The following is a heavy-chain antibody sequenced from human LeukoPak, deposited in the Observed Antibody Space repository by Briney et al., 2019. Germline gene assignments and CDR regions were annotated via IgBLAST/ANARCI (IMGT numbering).Heavy chain of an antibody. Sequence: AGGSLRLSCAASGFSFSTYAINWVRQAPGKGLDWVGIVWADGSTEYYADSVKGRFTISRDNSENTLFLQMNSLRADDTAVYFCAKGGARPLDDAYDIWGQGTMVTVSS. CDR1: GFSFSTYA. CDR3: AKGGARPLDDAYDI. V-gene: IGHV3-33*03. CDR2: VWADGSTE. J-gene: IGHJ3*02. D-gene: IGHD3/OR15-3a*01.